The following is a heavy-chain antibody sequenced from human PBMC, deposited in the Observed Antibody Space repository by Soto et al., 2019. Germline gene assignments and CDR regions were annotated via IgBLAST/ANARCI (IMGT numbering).Heavy chain of an antibody. Sequence: PGGSLRLSCAASGFTFSDYYMSWIRQAPGKGLEWVSYISSSGSTIYYADSVKGRFTISRDNAKNSLYLQMNSLRAEDTAVYYCARDRYSSSWYPPRGYYYGMDVWGQGTTVTVSS. CDR3: ARDRYSSSWYPPRGYYYGMDV. V-gene: IGHV3-11*01. CDR2: ISSSGSTI. CDR1: GFTFSDYY. D-gene: IGHD6-13*01. J-gene: IGHJ6*02.